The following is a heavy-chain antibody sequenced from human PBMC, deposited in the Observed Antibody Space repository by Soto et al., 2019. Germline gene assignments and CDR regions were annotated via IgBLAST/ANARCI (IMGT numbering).Heavy chain of an antibody. CDR2: ISYDGSNK. CDR1: GLTFSSYG. J-gene: IGHJ6*02. CDR3: AKGNGYCSSTSCYHYYYGMDV. D-gene: IGHD2-2*01. V-gene: IGHV3-30*18. Sequence: QPGGSLRLSCAASGLTFSSYGMHWVLQAPGKGLEWVAVISYDGSNKYYADSVKGRFTISRDNSKNTLYLQMNSLRAEDTAVYYCAKGNGYCSSTSCYHYYYGMDVWGQGTTVTVSS.